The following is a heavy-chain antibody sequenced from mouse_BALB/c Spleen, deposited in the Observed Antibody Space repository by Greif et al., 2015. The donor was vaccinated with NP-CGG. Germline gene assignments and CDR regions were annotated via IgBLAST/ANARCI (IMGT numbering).Heavy chain of an antibody. D-gene: IGHD2-10*02. CDR1: GYTFTSYW. CDR3: ARRKYGLDY. J-gene: IGHJ2*01. V-gene: IGHV1-7*01. CDR2: INPSTGYT. Sequence: QVQLKQSGAELAKPGASVKMSCKASGYTFTSYWMHWVKQRPGQGLGWIGYINPSTGYTEYNQKFKDKATLTADKSSSTAYMQLSSLTSEDSAVYYRARRKYGLDYWGQGTTLTVSS.